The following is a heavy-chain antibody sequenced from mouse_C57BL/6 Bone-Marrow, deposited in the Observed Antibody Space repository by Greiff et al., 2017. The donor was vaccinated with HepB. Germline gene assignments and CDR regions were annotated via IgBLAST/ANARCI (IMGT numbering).Heavy chain of an antibody. V-gene: IGHV3-8*01. CDR2: ISYSGST. D-gene: IGHD1-1*01. CDR1: GYSITSDY. Sequence: EVKLMESGPGLAKPSQTLSLTCSVTGYSITSDYWNWIRKFPGNKLEYMGYISYSGSTYYNPSLKSRISITRDTSKNQYYLQLNSVTTEDTATYYCARSYGGFYYAMDYWGQGTSVTVSS. CDR3: ARSYGGFYYAMDY. J-gene: IGHJ4*01.